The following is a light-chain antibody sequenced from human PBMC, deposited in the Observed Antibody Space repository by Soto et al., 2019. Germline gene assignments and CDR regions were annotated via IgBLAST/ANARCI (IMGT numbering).Light chain of an antibody. CDR2: VSS. CDR3: QQTYSTPLT. J-gene: IGKJ4*01. V-gene: IGKV1-39*01. CDR1: QKISTY. Sequence: DIQMTQSPSSLSASVGDTVTITCRASQKISTYVNWYQQKLGKAPKLLISVSSNLHSGVPSRFSGSGSGTDFSLTITSLQREDFATYYCQQTYSTPLTFGGGTKVAIK.